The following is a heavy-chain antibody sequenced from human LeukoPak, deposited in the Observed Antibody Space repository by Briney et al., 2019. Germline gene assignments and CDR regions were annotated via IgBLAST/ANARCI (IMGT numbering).Heavy chain of an antibody. CDR1: GYTFIGYY. CDR2: IYPNSGGT. J-gene: IGHJ4*02. D-gene: IGHD5-18*01. CDR3: AKAPANYVDTAMGTFDY. V-gene: IGHV1-2*02. Sequence: ASVKVSCKASGYTFIGYYIHWVRQAPGQGLEWMGWIYPNSGGTNYAQKFQGRVTMTRDTSISTAYMELSRLRSDDTAVYYCAKAPANYVDTAMGTFDYWGQGTLVTVSS.